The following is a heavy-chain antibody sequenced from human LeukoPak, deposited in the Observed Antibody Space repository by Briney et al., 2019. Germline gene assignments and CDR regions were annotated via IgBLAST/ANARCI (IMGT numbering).Heavy chain of an antibody. CDR1: GDTFSSYA. V-gene: IGHV1-69*13. CDR2: IIPIFDTS. J-gene: IGHJ5*02. D-gene: IGHD6-13*01. Sequence: ASVKVSCKASGDTFSSYAITWVRQAPGQGLEWMGGIIPIFDTSNYAQKFQGRVTFTSDDSTSTAYMELSSLRSEDTAVYYCARLKRGIGAAGTSLRGWFDPWGQGTLVTVSS. CDR3: ARLKRGIGAAGTSLRGWFDP.